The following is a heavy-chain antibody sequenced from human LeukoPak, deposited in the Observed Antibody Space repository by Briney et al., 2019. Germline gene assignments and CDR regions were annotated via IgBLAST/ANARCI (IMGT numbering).Heavy chain of an antibody. CDR2: IYYSWGM. CDR3: ARNVTAGFFDY. D-gene: IGHD1-1*01. CDR1: GSSITSDYF. Sequence: SETLSLTCDVSGSSITSDYFWGWIRQPPGKGLEWIATIYYSWGMYFNPSLKSRVTISLDASKNQFSLKMTPLTAADTAIYYCARNVTAGFFDYWGQDTLDTVSS. J-gene: IGHJ4*02. V-gene: IGHV4-38-2*01.